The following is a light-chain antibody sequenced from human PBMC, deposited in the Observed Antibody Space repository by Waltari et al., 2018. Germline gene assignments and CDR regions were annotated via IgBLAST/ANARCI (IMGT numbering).Light chain of an antibody. J-gene: IGLJ2*01. CDR3: SSYTSSSTLDVV. Sequence: QSALTQPASVSGSPGQSITISCTGTSSDVGGYNYVSWYQQHPGKAPKLMIYDVSNRPSGVSCRFSGSKSGNTASLTISGLQAEDEADYYCSSYTSSSTLDVVFGGGTKVTVL. V-gene: IGLV2-14*01. CDR2: DVS. CDR1: SSDVGGYNY.